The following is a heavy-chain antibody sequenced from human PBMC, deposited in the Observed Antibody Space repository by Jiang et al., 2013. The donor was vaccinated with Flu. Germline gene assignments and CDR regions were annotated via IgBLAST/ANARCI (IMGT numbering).Heavy chain of an antibody. CDR3: AKVYPSYDGSGYGDY. Sequence: VQLLESGGGLVQPGGSLRLSCAASGFTFSNSAMTWVRQAPGKGLEWVSGISGSGAGTYFADSVKGRFTISRDNSKNTLYLQMNSLRADDTAVYYCAKVYPSYDGSGYGDYWGQGTLVTVSS. D-gene: IGHD3-22*01. J-gene: IGHJ4*02. CDR2: ISGSGAGT. V-gene: IGHV3-23*01. CDR1: GFTFSNSA.